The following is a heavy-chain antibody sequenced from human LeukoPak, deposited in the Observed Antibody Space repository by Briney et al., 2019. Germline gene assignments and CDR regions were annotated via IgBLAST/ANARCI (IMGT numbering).Heavy chain of an antibody. CDR1: GFTFTGHY. CDR3: ATELQRFGDSYFDY. Sequence: ASVKVSCKASGFTFTGHYMHWVRQAPGKGLEWMGGFDPEDGETIYAQKFQGRVTMTEDTSTDTAYMELSSLRSEDTAVYYCATELQRFGDSYFDYWGQGTLVTVSS. CDR2: FDPEDGET. V-gene: IGHV1-24*01. J-gene: IGHJ4*02. D-gene: IGHD3-16*01.